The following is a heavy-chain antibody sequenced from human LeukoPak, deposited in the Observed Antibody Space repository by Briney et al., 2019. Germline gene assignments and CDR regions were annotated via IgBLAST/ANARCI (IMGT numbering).Heavy chain of an antibody. J-gene: IGHJ4*02. D-gene: IGHD6-25*01. CDR3: ARAGGVKTAALDLDY. CDR1: GGSISSSSYY. V-gene: IGHV4-39*07. CDR2: IYYSGST. Sequence: SETLSLTCTVSGGSISSSSYYWGWIRQPPGKGLEWIGSIYYSGSTYYNPSLKSRVTISVDTSKNQFSLKLTSVTTADTAVYYCARAGGVKTAALDLDYWGQGTLVTVSS.